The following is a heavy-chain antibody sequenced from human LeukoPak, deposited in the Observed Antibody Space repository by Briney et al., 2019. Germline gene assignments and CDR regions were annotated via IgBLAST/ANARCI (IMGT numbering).Heavy chain of an antibody. Sequence: GGSLRLSCTVSGFTLSSYEMSWIRQAPGRGLEWVSVIYSGGSTYYADSVKGRFTISRDNSKNTLYLQMNSLRAEDTAVYYCARLVGATGWFDPWGQGTLVTVSS. CDR2: IYSGGST. D-gene: IGHD1-26*01. CDR1: GFTLSSYE. J-gene: IGHJ5*02. CDR3: ARLVGATGWFDP. V-gene: IGHV3-53*01.